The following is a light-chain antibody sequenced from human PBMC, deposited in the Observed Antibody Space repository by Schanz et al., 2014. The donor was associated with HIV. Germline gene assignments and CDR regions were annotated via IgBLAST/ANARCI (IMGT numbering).Light chain of an antibody. CDR3: AAWDDSLSGPV. CDR1: SSNIGSNY. V-gene: IGLV1-47*01. J-gene: IGLJ2*01. Sequence: QSVLTQPPSASGTPGQRVTIFCSGSSSNIGSNYVYWYQQLPGTAPKLLIYRNDQRPSGVPDRFSASKSGTSASLAISGLRSADEADYSCAAWDDSLSGPVFGGGTKLTVL. CDR2: RND.